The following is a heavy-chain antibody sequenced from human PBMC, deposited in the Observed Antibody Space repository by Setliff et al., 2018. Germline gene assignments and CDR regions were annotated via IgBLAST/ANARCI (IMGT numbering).Heavy chain of an antibody. CDR3: ARDHVYGSQYYYYYYGMDV. D-gene: IGHD3-10*01. CDR2: IKQDGSEK. CDR1: GFTFSRYW. Sequence: GGSLRLSCAAAGFTFSRYWMSWVRQAPGKGLEWVANIKQDGSEKYYVDSVKGRFTISRDNAKNSLYRQMNSLRAEDTAVYYCARDHVYGSQYYYYYYGMDVWGQGTTVTVSS. J-gene: IGHJ6*02. V-gene: IGHV3-7*01.